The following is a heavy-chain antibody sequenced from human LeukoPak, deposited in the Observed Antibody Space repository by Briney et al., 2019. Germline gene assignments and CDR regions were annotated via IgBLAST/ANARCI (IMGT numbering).Heavy chain of an antibody. CDR3: VIRDGNTDH. Sequence: ASVKVSCKASGYTFTGYYMHWVRQAPGQTLEWLGWISAANGYTVYSQEFQGRVTITRDTSASTSYMELTSLRFEDTAVYYCVIRDGNTDHWGQGTLVIVSS. J-gene: IGHJ4*02. V-gene: IGHV1-3*03. CDR1: GYTFTGYY. CDR2: ISAANGYT. D-gene: IGHD5-24*01.